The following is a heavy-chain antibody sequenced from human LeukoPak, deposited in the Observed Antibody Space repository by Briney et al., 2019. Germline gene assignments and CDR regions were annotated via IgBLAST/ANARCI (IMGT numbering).Heavy chain of an antibody. CDR1: GYTFTGYY. V-gene: IGHV1-2*02. D-gene: IGHD4-11*01. CDR3: ARSPSDYSKDYYYYYGMDV. J-gene: IGHJ6*02. CDR2: INPNSGGT. Sequence: ASVKVSCKASGYTFTGYYMHWVRQAPGQGLEWMGWINPNSGGTNYAQKFQGRVTMTRDTSISTAYMELSRLRSDGTAVYYCARSPSDYSKDYYYYYGMDVWGQGTTVTVSS.